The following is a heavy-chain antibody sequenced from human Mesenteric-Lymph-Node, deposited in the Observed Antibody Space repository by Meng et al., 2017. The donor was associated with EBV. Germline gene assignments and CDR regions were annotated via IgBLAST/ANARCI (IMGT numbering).Heavy chain of an antibody. CDR3: ARTYYYDSSGYAPFDY. V-gene: IGHV4-39*07. D-gene: IGHD3-22*01. CDR1: GGSVSSSSYY. Sequence: LQARGPGLGKPPGRLPRTCVVSGGSVSSSSYYWGGSRQPPGKGLEWIGSIYYSGSIYYNPSLKSRVTISVDTSKTQFSLKLSSVTAADTAVYYCARTYYYDSSGYAPFDYWGQGTLVTASS. J-gene: IGHJ4*02. CDR2: IYYSGSI.